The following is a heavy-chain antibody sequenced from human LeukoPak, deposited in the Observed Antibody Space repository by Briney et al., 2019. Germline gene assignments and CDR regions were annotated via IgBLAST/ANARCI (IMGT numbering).Heavy chain of an antibody. V-gene: IGHV4-34*01. CDR3: AREGLPSL. J-gene: IGHJ4*02. Sequence: KPSETLSLTCAVYGGSFSGYYWSWIRQPPGKGLEWIGEINHSGSTNYNPSLKSRVTISVDTSKNQFSLKLSSVTAADTAVYYCAREGLPSLWGQGTLVTVSS. CDR1: GGSFSGYY. CDR2: INHSGST.